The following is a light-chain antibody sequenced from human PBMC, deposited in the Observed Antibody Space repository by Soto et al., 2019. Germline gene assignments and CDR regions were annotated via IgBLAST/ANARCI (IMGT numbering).Light chain of an antibody. CDR1: SSDTAGYNY. CDR2: EVN. Sequence: QSALTQPASVSGSPGQSITISCTGTSSDTAGYNYVSWYQQFPGKAPKLMISEVNNRPSGVSSRFSGSRSGNTASLTISGVQAEDEAAYYCSSYTSSGTWVFGGGTKLTVL. J-gene: IGLJ3*02. CDR3: SSYTSSGTWV. V-gene: IGLV2-14*01.